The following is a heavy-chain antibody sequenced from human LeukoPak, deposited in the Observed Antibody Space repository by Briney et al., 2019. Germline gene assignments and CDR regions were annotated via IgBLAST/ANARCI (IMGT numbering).Heavy chain of an antibody. D-gene: IGHD6-13*01. CDR2: ISAYNGNT. J-gene: IGHJ4*02. CDR1: GYTFTSYG. V-gene: IGHV1-18*01. Sequence: VASVKVSCKASGYTFTSYGISWVRQAPGQGLEWMGWISAYNGNTNFAQKPQGRVTMTTDTSTSTAYMELRSLRSDDTAVYYCAAEKQQQLVYWGQGTLVTVSS. CDR3: AAEKQQQLVY.